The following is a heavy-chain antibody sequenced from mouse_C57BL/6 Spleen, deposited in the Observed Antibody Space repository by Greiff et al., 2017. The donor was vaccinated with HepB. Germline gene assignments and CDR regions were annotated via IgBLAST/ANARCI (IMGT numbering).Heavy chain of an antibody. V-gene: IGHV1-4*01. CDR1: GYTFTSYT. CDR2: INPSSGYT. CDR3: ARSPYYYGSSFDD. J-gene: IGHJ2*01. Sequence: VKLVESGAELARPGASVKMSCKASGYTFTSYTMHWVKQRPGQGLEWIGYINPSSGYTKYNQKFKDKATLTADKSSSTAYMQLSSLTSEDSAVYYCARSPYYYGSSFDDWGQGTTLTVSS. D-gene: IGHD1-1*01.